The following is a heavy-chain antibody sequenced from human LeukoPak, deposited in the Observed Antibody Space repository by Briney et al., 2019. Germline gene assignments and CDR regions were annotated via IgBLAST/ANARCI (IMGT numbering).Heavy chain of an antibody. CDR2: IYPGDSDT. J-gene: IGHJ5*02. D-gene: IGHD2-2*01. CDR3: ARGSQYQLLFYWFDP. V-gene: IGHV5-51*01. Sequence: GESLKISCKGSGYSFTSYWIGWVRQMPGKGLEWMGIIYPGDSDTRYSPSFQGQVTISADKSISTAYLQWSSLKASDTAMYYCARGSQYQLLFYWFDPWGQGTLVTVSS. CDR1: GYSFTSYW.